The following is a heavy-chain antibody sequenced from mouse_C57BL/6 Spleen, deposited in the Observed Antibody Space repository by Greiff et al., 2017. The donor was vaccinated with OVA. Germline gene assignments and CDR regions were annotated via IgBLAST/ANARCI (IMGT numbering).Heavy chain of an antibody. CDR3: ASGDGYYDAMDY. V-gene: IGHV1-64*01. D-gene: IGHD2-3*01. J-gene: IGHJ4*01. Sequence: QVQLQQPGAELVKPGASVTLSCKASGYTFTSYWMHWVKQRPGQGLEWIGMIHPNSGSTNSNEKFKSKATLTVDKSSSTAYMQLSSLTSEDSAVYYCASGDGYYDAMDYWGQGTSVTVSS. CDR2: IHPNSGST. CDR1: GYTFTSYW.